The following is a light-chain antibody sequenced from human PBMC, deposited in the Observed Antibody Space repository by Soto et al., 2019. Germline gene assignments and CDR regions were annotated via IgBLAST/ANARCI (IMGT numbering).Light chain of an antibody. CDR2: GAS. CDR3: QQYSNWPRT. CDR1: QSVSSN. V-gene: IGKV3-15*01. J-gene: IGKJ1*01. Sequence: EMVMTQSPATLSVSPGERATLSCSASQSVSSNLAWYQQKPGQAPRLLIYGASTRATGIPARFSGSGSGTEFTLTISSLQSEDFAVYYCQQYSNWPRTFGQGTKVDIK.